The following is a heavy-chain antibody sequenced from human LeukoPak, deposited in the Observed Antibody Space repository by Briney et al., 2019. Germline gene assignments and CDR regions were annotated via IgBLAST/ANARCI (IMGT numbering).Heavy chain of an antibody. CDR3: ARVERQLGPYYFDY. V-gene: IGHV1-8*01. Sequence: ASVKVSCKASGYTFTSYDINWVRQATGQGLEWMGWMNPNSGNTGYAQKFQGRVTMTRNTSISTAYMELSSLRSEDTAVYYCARVERQLGPYYFDYWGQGTLVTVSS. CDR2: MNPNSGNT. CDR1: GYTFTSYD. J-gene: IGHJ4*02. D-gene: IGHD6-6*01.